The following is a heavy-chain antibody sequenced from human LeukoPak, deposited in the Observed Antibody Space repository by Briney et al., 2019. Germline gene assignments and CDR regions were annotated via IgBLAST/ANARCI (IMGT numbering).Heavy chain of an antibody. J-gene: IGHJ4*02. Sequence: GASVKVSCKASGYTFTSYGISWVRQAPGQGLEWMGWISGYNGNTNYAQKLQGRVTMTTDTSTSTAYMELRSLRSDDTAVYYCARGGYDILTGSYYFDYWGQGTLVTVSS. CDR2: ISGYNGNT. V-gene: IGHV1-18*04. D-gene: IGHD3-9*01. CDR3: ARGGYDILTGSYYFDY. CDR1: GYTFTSYG.